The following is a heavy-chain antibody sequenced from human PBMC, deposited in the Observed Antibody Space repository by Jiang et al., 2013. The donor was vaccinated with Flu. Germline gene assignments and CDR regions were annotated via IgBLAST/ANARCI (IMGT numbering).Heavy chain of an antibody. Sequence: GLEWIGSIYYSGSTYYNPSLKSRVTISVDTSKSQFSLKLSSVTAADTAVYYCARLGSSGRKPIDYWGQGTLVTVSS. CDR2: IYYSGST. CDR3: ARLGSSGRKPIDY. J-gene: IGHJ4*02. V-gene: IGHV4-39*01. D-gene: IGHD6-19*01.